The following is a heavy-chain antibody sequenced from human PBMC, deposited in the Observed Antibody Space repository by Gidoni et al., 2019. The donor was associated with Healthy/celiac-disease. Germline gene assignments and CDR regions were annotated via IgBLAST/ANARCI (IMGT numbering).Heavy chain of an antibody. J-gene: IGHJ5*02. CDR2: IRGSGGST. CDR1: GFTFSSYA. CDR3: AKGGNWNQGWFDP. Sequence: VQLLESGGVLVQPGGSLRLSCAASGFTFSSYAMSWVRQAPGKGLEWVSAIRGSGGSTYYADSVKGRFTISRDNSKNTLYLQMNSLRAEDTAVYYCAKGGNWNQGWFDPWGQGTLVTVSS. D-gene: IGHD1-20*01. V-gene: IGHV3-23*01.